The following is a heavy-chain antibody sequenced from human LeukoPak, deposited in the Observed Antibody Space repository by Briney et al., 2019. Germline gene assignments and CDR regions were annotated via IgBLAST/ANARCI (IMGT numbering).Heavy chain of an antibody. V-gene: IGHV4-4*07. CDR1: GGSISSYY. CDR3: AREAEWIQLTFAY. Sequence: SETLSLTCTVSGGSISSYYWGWIRQPAGKGLEWIGRIYTSGSTNYNPSLKSRVTMSVDTSKNQFSLKLSSVTAADTAVYYCAREAEWIQLTFAYWGQGTLVTVSS. J-gene: IGHJ4*02. CDR2: IYTSGST. D-gene: IGHD5-18*01.